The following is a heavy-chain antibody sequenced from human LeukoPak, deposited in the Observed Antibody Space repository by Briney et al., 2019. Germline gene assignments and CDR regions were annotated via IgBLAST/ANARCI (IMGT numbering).Heavy chain of an antibody. V-gene: IGHV4-59*11. Sequence: SETLSLTCTVSRASLSRHYWSWIRQPPGKGLEWIGYVYHDGTTNFNPSLNSRVAISIDTSRNQLSLKLSSMTAADTAVYYCARGSTRADDYWGQGILVTVSS. CDR3: ARGSTRADDY. CDR2: VYHDGTT. D-gene: IGHD2/OR15-2a*01. J-gene: IGHJ4*02. CDR1: RASLSRHY.